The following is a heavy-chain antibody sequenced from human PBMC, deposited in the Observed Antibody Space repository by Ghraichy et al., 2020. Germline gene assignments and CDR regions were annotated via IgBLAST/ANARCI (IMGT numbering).Heavy chain of an antibody. D-gene: IGHD6-6*01. J-gene: IGHJ4*02. Sequence: GGSLRLSCAASGFTFSSYGMHWVRQAPGKGLEWVAVISYDGSNKYYADSVKGRFTISRDNSKNTLYLQMNSLRAEDTAVYYCAKHWERQLVPRSDYWGQGTLVTVSS. CDR3: AKHWERQLVPRSDY. CDR2: ISYDGSNK. CDR1: GFTFSSYG. V-gene: IGHV3-30*18.